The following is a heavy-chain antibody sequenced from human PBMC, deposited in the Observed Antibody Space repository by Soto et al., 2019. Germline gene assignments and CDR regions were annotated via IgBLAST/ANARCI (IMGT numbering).Heavy chain of an antibody. D-gene: IGHD3-22*01. Sequence: SETLSLTCTVSGGSISSYYWSWIRQPPGKGLEWIGYIYYSGSTNYNPSLKSRVTISVDTSKNQFSLKLSSVTAADTAVYYCARDHTYDSSGYYRWFDPWGQGTLVTVSS. CDR1: GGSISSYY. V-gene: IGHV4-59*01. CDR3: ARDHTYDSSGYYRWFDP. J-gene: IGHJ5*02. CDR2: IYYSGST.